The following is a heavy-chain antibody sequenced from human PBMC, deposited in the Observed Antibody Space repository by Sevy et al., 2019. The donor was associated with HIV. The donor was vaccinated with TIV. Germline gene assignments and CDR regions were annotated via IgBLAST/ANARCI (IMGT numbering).Heavy chain of an antibody. J-gene: IGHJ4*02. CDR3: ARGKSGYDYALNY. D-gene: IGHD5-18*01. V-gene: IGHV3-66*01. Sequence: GGSLRLSCAASGFSVNSNYMTWVRQAPGKGLEGVSVIYSDETTYHADSVKDRFTISRDNSKNMLYLQMSSLRAEDTAIYYCARGKSGYDYALNYWGQGTLVTVSS. CDR2: IYSDETT. CDR1: GFSVNSNY.